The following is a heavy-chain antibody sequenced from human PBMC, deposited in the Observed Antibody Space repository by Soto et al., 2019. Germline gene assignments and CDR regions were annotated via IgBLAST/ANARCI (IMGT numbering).Heavy chain of an antibody. J-gene: IGHJ4*02. CDR2: ISGGGRPI. D-gene: IGHD6-19*01. CDR1: GFTFSTFS. V-gene: IGHV3-48*02. Sequence: GGSLSLSCAASGFTFSTFSMNWVRQAPGRGLEWISYISGGGRPISYADSVKGRFTISRDNAKNSLYLQMDSLTDEDTAVYYCARDLGWAFDSWGQGTLVTVSS. CDR3: ARDLGWAFDS.